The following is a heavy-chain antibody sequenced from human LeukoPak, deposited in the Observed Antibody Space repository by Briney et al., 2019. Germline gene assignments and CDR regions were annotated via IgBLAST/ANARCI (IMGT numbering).Heavy chain of an antibody. V-gene: IGHV1-46*01. D-gene: IGHD1-26*01. CDR1: GYTFTTYY. CDR2: INPGDGTT. Sequence: GASVKVSCKASGYTFTTYYIHWVRQAPGQGLEWMGIINPGDGTTSYAQKIQGRVTMTRDTSTSTVYMELSSLRSEDTAVYYCASLVGATGWSFDYWGQGTLVTVSS. J-gene: IGHJ4*02. CDR3: ASLVGATGWSFDY.